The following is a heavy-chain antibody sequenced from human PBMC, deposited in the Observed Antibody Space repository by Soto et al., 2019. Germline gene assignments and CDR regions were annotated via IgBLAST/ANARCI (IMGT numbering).Heavy chain of an antibody. Sequence: XSVKVSCKASGYTFTSYYMHLVRHTPGQGLEWMGIINPSGGSTSYAQKFQGRVTMTRDTSTSTVYMELSSLRPEDTAVYYCARDRRAFGVVIKDYWGQGTLVTVSS. CDR1: GYTFTSYY. V-gene: IGHV1-46*03. CDR3: ARDRRAFGVVIKDY. D-gene: IGHD3-3*01. J-gene: IGHJ4*02. CDR2: INPSGGST.